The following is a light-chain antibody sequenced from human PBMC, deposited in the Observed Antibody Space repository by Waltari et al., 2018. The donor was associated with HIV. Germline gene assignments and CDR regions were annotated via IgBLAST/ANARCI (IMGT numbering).Light chain of an antibody. Sequence: QSALTQPASVSGSPGQSITISCTGTSRDGGSYNLVSWYQRHPGKAPKLMIYEVSKRPSGVSNRFAGSKSGNTASLTISGLQAEDEADYYCCSYAGSSTYVVFGGGTKLTVL. CDR1: SRDGGSYNL. J-gene: IGLJ2*01. CDR2: EVS. CDR3: CSYAGSSTYVV. V-gene: IGLV2-23*02.